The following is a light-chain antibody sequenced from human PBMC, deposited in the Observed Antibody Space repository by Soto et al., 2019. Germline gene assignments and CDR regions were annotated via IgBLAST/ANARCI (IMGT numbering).Light chain of an antibody. CDR1: SSNIGTDYA. Sequence: QAVLTQPPSVSGAPGQRVTIPCIGSSSNIGTDYAVHWYQQFPGTAPKVLIYGNTNRPSGVPDRFSGSRSGTSASLAIAGLQTEDEADYYCQSYDITLLGLIFGVGTKLTVL. J-gene: IGLJ2*01. V-gene: IGLV1-40*01. CDR2: GNT. CDR3: QSYDITLLGLI.